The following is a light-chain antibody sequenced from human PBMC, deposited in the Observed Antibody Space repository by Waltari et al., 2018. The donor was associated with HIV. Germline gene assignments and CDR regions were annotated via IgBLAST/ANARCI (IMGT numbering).Light chain of an antibody. CDR3: SSYTSSSTLEV. CDR2: DVS. CDR1: SSDVGGYNY. V-gene: IGLV2-14*03. J-gene: IGLJ3*02. Sequence: QSALTQPASVSGSPGQSITTSCTGTSSDVGGYNYVPWYQQHPGKAPKLMIYDVSNRPSGVSNRFSGSKSGNTASLTISGLQAEDEADYYCSSYTSSSTLEVFGGGTKLTVL.